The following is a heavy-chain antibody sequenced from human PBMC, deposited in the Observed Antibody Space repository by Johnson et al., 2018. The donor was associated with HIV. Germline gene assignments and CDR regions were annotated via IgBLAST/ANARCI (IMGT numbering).Heavy chain of an antibody. CDR3: AKVGPANDVLGAGDAFDI. V-gene: IGHV3-30*02. D-gene: IGHD2-8*01. CDR1: GFSFSSYG. CDR2: IRYDGSNK. J-gene: IGHJ3*02. Sequence: VQLVESGGGVVQPGGSLRLSCAASGFSFSSYGMHWVRQAPGKGLEWVAFIRYDGSNKYYADSVKGRFTISRDNSKNTLYLQMNSLRAEDTAVYYCAKVGPANDVLGAGDAFDIWGQGTMVTVSS.